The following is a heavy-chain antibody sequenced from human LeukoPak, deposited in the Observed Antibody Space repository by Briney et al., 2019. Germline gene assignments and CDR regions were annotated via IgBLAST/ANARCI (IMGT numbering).Heavy chain of an antibody. J-gene: IGHJ3*02. Sequence: SETLSLTCGVSGGSLSFYYWSWIRQPPGKGLEWIGEINHSGSTNYNPSLKSRVTISVDTSKNQFSLKLSSVTAADTAVYYCASEQYCSSTSCYLDAFDIWGQGTMVTVSS. V-gene: IGHV4-34*01. CDR1: GGSLSFYY. D-gene: IGHD2-2*01. CDR2: INHSGST. CDR3: ASEQYCSSTSCYLDAFDI.